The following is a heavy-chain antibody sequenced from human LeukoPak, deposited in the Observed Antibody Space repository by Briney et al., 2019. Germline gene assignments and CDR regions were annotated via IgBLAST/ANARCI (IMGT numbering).Heavy chain of an antibody. D-gene: IGHD6-19*01. Sequence: PSQTLSLTCTVSAGSISSGGYYWSWIRQHPGKGLERIGYIYYSGSTYYNPSLKSRVTISVDTSKNQFSLQLNSVTPEDTAVYYCARDTILPDSSGWDLSHAFDIWGQGTMVTVSS. CDR1: AGSISSGGYY. V-gene: IGHV4-31*03. J-gene: IGHJ3*02. CDR3: ARDTILPDSSGWDLSHAFDI. CDR2: IYYSGST.